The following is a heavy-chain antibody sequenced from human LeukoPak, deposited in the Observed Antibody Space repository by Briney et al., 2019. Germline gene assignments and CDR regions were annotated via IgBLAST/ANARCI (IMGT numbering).Heavy chain of an antibody. CDR1: GFIFSSHG. J-gene: IGHJ6*03. D-gene: IGHD3-10*01. Sequence: GGSLRLSCAASGFIFSSHGMNWVRQAPGKGLEWVSGISPSGDITYYADSVKGRFTISRDNSKNTVYLQMDSLRFEDAAVYYCAKDSGSTYYYYMDVWGKGTTVTVSS. CDR3: AKDSGSTYYYYMDV. CDR2: ISPSGDIT. V-gene: IGHV3-23*01.